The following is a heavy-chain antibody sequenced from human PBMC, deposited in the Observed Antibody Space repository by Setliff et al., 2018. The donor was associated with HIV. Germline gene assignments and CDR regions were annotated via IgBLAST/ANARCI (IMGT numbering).Heavy chain of an antibody. CDR2: VYHSGKT. D-gene: IGHD3-16*01. CDR3: AKHDFGEGSCFDP. J-gene: IGHJ5*02. Sequence: SEILSLTCTVSGQFTSDGYYWGWIRQPPGKGLEWIGSVYHSGKTYYNPSLKSRVTMSADTSKNQISLMLRSMTAADTAVYYCAKHDFGEGSCFDPWGQGSLVTVSS. CDR1: GQFTSDGYY. V-gene: IGHV4-38-2*02.